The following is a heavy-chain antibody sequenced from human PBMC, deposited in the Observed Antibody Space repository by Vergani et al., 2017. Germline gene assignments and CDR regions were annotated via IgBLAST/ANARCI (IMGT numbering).Heavy chain of an antibody. V-gene: IGHV4-38-2*01. CDR3: ARARYYYGSGDDY. J-gene: IGHJ4*02. D-gene: IGHD3-10*01. CDR2: IYHSGST. CDR1: GYSISSGYY. Sequence: QVQLQESGPGLVKPSETLSLTCAVSGYSISSGYYWGWIRQPPGKGLEWIGSIYHSGSTYYNPSLKSRVTISVDTSKNQFSLKLSSVTAAETAVYYCARARYYYGSGDDYWGQGTLVTVSS.